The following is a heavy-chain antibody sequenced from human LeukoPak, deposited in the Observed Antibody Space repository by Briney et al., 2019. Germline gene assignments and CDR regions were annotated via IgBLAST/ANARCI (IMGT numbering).Heavy chain of an antibody. J-gene: IGHJ6*03. Sequence: GESLKISCKGSGYSFTRYWIGWVRQMPGKGLEWMGIIYPGDSDTRYSPSFQGQFTISADNSISTAYLQWSSLKASDTAIYYCARHRDAGYYYYMDVWARGTTVTVSS. CDR3: ARHRDAGYYYYMDV. CDR2: IYPGDSDT. V-gene: IGHV5-51*01. D-gene: IGHD2-8*01. CDR1: GYSFTRYW.